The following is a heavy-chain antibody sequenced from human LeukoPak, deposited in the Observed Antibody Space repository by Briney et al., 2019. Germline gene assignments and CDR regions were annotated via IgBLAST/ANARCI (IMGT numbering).Heavy chain of an antibody. V-gene: IGHV3-30*18. CDR2: ISYDGSNK. Sequence: GRSLRLSCAASGFTFSSYGMHWVRQAPGKGLEWVAVISYDGSNKYYADSVKGRSTISRDNSKNTLYLQMNSLRAEDTAVYYCAKDEDGSGDYWGQGTLVTVSS. D-gene: IGHD3-10*01. CDR1: GFTFSSYG. CDR3: AKDEDGSGDY. J-gene: IGHJ4*02.